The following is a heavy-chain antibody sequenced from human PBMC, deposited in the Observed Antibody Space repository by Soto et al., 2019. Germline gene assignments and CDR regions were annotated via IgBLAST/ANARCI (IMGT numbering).Heavy chain of an antibody. CDR2: IYYSGST. D-gene: IGHD2-21*01. CDR3: ARGEEGHTPFDY. CDR1: GGSISSSSYY. V-gene: IGHV4-39*01. Sequence: QLQLQESGPGLVKPSETLSLTCTVSGGSISSSSYYWGWIRQPPGKGLEWIGSIYYSGSTYYNPSLKSRVTISVDTSKNQFSLKLSSVTAADTAVYYCARGEEGHTPFDYWGQGTLVTVSS. J-gene: IGHJ4*02.